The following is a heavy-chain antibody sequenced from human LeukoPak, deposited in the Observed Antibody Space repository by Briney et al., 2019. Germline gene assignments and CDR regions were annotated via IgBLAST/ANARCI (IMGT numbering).Heavy chain of an antibody. CDR3: ARVSPVATVTTRSDAFDI. CDR1: GYSISTSYY. CDR2: IYHSGNT. D-gene: IGHD4-17*01. V-gene: IGHV4-38-2*02. J-gene: IGHJ3*02. Sequence: PSGTLSLTCTVSGYSISTSYYWGWIRQPPGKGLEWIGSIYHSGNTYYNPSLKSRVTISVDTSKNQFSLKLNSVTAADTAVYYCARVSPVATVTTRSDAFDIWGQGTMVTVSS.